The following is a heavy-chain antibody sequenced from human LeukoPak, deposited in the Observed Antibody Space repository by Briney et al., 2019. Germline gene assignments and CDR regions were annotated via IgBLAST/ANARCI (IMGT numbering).Heavy chain of an antibody. D-gene: IGHD4/OR15-4a*01. Sequence: SGGSLRLSCAASGFTFSDFYMEWVRQTPGKGLEWLARIRNKANSHTTEYAASVKGRFTISRDDSKNSLYLQMNSLKTEDTAVYYCARCSMTMGVFDYWGQGTLVTVSS. CDR2: IRNKANSHTT. CDR1: GFTFSDFY. V-gene: IGHV3-72*01. CDR3: ARCSMTMGVFDY. J-gene: IGHJ4*02.